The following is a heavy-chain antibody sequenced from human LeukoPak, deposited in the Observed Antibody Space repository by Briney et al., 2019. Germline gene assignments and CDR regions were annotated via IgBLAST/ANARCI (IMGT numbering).Heavy chain of an antibody. Sequence: GGSLRLSCAASGFTFSSYGMSWVRQAPGKGLEWVSAISGSGGSTYYADSVRGRFTISRDKSKNTLYLQMNSLRAEDTAVYYCAKVRYSSGWYTYSPDYWGQGTLVTVSS. D-gene: IGHD6-19*01. CDR2: ISGSGGST. CDR3: AKVRYSSGWYTYSPDY. J-gene: IGHJ4*02. CDR1: GFTFSSYG. V-gene: IGHV3-23*01.